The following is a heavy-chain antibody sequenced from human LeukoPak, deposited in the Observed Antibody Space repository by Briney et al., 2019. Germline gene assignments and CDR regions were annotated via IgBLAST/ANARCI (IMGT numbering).Heavy chain of an antibody. CDR1: GGSISSSNW. Sequence: SGTLSLTCAVSGGSISSSNWWSWVRQPPGKGLEWIGEIYHSGSTNYNPSLKSRVTISVDRSKNQFSLKLSSVTAADTAVYYCARAISDGILHFDYWGQGTLVTVSS. J-gene: IGHJ4*02. CDR3: ARAISDGILHFDY. V-gene: IGHV4-4*02. CDR2: IYHSGST. D-gene: IGHD1-26*01.